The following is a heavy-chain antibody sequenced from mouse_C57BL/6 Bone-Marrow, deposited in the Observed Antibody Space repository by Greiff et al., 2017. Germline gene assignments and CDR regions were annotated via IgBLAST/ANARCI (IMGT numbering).Heavy chain of an antibody. J-gene: IGHJ1*03. V-gene: IGHV14-1*01. CDR2: IDPEDGDT. CDR1: GFNIKDYY. D-gene: IGHD2-1*01. CDR3: TDGNYWYFDV. Sequence: EVKVEESGAELVRPGASVKLSCTASGFNIKDYYMHWVKQRPEQGLEWIGRIDPEDGDTEYAPKFQGKATMTADTSSNTAYLQLSSLTSEDTAVYYCTDGNYWYFDVWGTGTTVTVSS.